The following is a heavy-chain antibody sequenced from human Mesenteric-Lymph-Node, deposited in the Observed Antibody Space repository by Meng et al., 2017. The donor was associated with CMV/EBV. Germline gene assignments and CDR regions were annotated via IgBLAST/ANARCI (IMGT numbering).Heavy chain of an antibody. V-gene: IGHV4-34*01. CDR3: ARAGYCSSTSCALRYFQH. D-gene: IGHD2-2*01. CDR2: INHSGST. CDR1: GGSFSGYY. J-gene: IGHJ1*01. Sequence: GSLRLSCAVYGGSFSGYYWSWIRQPPGKGLEWIGEINHSGSTNYNPSLKSRVTISVDTSKNQFSLKLSSVTAADTAVYYCARAGYCSSTSCALRYFQHWGQGTLVTVSS.